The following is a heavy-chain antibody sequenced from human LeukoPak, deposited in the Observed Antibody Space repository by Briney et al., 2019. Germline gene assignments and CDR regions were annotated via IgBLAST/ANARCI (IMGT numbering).Heavy chain of an antibody. CDR3: AKDRGIAAAGSGYFDH. J-gene: IGHJ4*02. CDR1: GFTFSSYA. D-gene: IGHD6-13*01. V-gene: IGHV3-23*01. CDR2: ISGSGGST. Sequence: GGSLRLSCAASGFTFSSYAMSWVRQAPGKGLEWVSVISGSGGSTYYADSVKGRFTTSRDNSKNTLYLQMNGLRAEDTAVYYCAKDRGIAAAGSGYFDHWGQGTLVTVSS.